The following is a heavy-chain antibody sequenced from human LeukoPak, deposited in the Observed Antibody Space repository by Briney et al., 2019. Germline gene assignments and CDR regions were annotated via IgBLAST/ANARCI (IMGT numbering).Heavy chain of an antibody. D-gene: IGHD2-8*02. CDR1: GFTFSSYA. Sequence: GGSLRLSCAASGFTFSSYAMHWVRQAPGKGLEWVAVISYDGSNKYYADSVKGRFTISRDNSENTLFLQMNSLRAEDTAVYYCARDPLYLVGGRYYYYYYMDVWGKGTTVTVSS. CDR3: ARDPLYLVGGRYYYYYYMDV. CDR2: ISYDGSNK. V-gene: IGHV3-30*01. J-gene: IGHJ6*03.